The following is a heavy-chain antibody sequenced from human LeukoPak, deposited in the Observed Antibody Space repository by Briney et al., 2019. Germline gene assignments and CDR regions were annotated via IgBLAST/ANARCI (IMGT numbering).Heavy chain of an antibody. V-gene: IGHV1-2*02. CDR1: GYTFTGYY. CDR3: ARAGSSSRWVNDY. D-gene: IGHD6-13*01. Sequence: ASVKVSCKASGYTFTGYYMHWVRQAPGQGLEWMGWINPNSGGTNYAQKFQGRVTMTRDTSISTAYMELSRLTSDDTAVYYCARAGSSSRWVNDYWGQGILVTVSS. J-gene: IGHJ4*02. CDR2: INPNSGGT.